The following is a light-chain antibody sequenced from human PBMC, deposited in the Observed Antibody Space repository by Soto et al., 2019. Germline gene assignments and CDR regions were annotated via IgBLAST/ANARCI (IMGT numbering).Light chain of an antibody. J-gene: IGKJ3*01. CDR2: AAS. V-gene: IGKV1-39*01. Sequence: DIQMTQSPSSLSASVGDRVTITCRASQSISSYLSWYQQKPGKAPKLLIYAASSLQSGVPSRFSGSGPGTDFTLTISRLQPEDFATYYCQQSYSTPFTLGPGTKVDIK. CDR3: QQSYSTPFT. CDR1: QSISSY.